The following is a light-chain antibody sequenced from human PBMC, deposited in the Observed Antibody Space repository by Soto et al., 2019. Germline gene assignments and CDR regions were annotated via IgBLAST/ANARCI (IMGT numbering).Light chain of an antibody. Sequence: EVVLTQSPGTLSLSPGERATLSCRASQSVTSSYLAWYQQKPGQAPRLLIYHASSRATGIPDRFSGSGSGTDFTLTISRLEPEDFAVYYCQQYSSSPLTFGGGTKVDI. CDR2: HAS. CDR1: QSVTSSY. CDR3: QQYSSSPLT. J-gene: IGKJ4*01. V-gene: IGKV3-20*01.